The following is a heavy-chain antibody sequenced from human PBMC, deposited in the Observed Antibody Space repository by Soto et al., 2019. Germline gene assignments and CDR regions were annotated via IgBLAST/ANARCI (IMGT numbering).Heavy chain of an antibody. D-gene: IGHD2-2*01. V-gene: IGHV1-24*01. J-gene: IGHJ4*02. CDR2: FDPEDGET. CDR3: GPPIYCSSTSCYDY. Sequence: ASVKVSCKVSGYTLTELSMHWVRQAPGKGLEWMGGFDPEDGETIYAQKFQGRVTMTEDTSTDTAYMELSSLRSEDTAVYYCGPPIYCSSTSCYDYWGQGTLVTVSS. CDR1: GYTLTELS.